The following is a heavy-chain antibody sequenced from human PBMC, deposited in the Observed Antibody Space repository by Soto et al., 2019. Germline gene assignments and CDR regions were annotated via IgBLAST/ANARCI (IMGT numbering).Heavy chain of an antibody. V-gene: IGHV3-30*18. J-gene: IGHJ6*03. Sequence: QVQLVESGGGVVQPGRSLRLSCAASGFTFSSYGMHWVRQAPGKGLEWVAVISYDGSNKYYADSVKGRFTISRDNSKNTLYLQMNSLRAEDTAVYYCAKDRTLYRNYYYYYMDVWGKGTTVTVS. CDR2: ISYDGSNK. CDR3: AKDRTLYRNYYYYYMDV. D-gene: IGHD2-2*02. CDR1: GFTFSSYG.